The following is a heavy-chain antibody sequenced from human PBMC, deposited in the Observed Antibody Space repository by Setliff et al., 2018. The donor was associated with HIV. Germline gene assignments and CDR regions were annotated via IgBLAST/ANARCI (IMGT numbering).Heavy chain of an antibody. V-gene: IGHV2-5*01. CDR3: AHGRTGIAPPDFDY. J-gene: IGHJ4*02. Sequence: GPTLVNPTQTLTLTCTFSGFSLTPRGASVGWIRQPPGRALERLALIYWNGDERYSASLQGRLSIAKDTSRNQVVLTLTNMSPDDTATYFCAHGRTGIAPPDFDYWGPGSLVTVSS. CDR1: GFSLTPRGAS. D-gene: IGHD7-27*01. CDR2: IYWNGDE.